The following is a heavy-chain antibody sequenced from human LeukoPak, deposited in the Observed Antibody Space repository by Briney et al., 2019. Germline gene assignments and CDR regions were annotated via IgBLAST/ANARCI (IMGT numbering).Heavy chain of an antibody. Sequence: GGSLRLSCAASGFTFSSYDMHWVRQATRKGLEWVSAIGTAGDTYYPGSVKGRFTISRENAKNSLYLQMNSLRAGDTAVYYCAREGYDILTGDYYYGMDVWGQGTTVTVSS. CDR2: IGTAGDT. J-gene: IGHJ6*02. V-gene: IGHV3-13*01. CDR1: GFTFSSYD. D-gene: IGHD3-9*01. CDR3: AREGYDILTGDYYYGMDV.